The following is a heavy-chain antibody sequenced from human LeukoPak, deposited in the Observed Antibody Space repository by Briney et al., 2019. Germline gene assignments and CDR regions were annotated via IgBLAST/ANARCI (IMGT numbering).Heavy chain of an antibody. CDR3: ARGPGRSGSDY. Sequence: PGGSLRLSCAASGFSFSDHYMTWVRQAPGKGLEWLSYISGSGSDIDYAGSVKGRFTISRDNAKNSLYLQVNSLRAEDTAVYYCARGPGRSGSDYWGQGTLVTVSS. J-gene: IGHJ4*02. D-gene: IGHD6-19*01. CDR2: ISGSGSDI. CDR1: GFSFSDHY. V-gene: IGHV3-11*01.